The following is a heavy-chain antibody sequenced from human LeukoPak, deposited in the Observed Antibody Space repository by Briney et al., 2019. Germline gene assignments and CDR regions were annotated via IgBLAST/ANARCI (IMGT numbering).Heavy chain of an antibody. CDR3: PRDTFPIVGATKGDY. CDR2: ISSSSSYI. D-gene: IGHD1-26*01. CDR1: GFTFSSYS. Sequence: GGSLRLSCAASGFTFSSYSMNWVRQAPGKGLEWVSSISSSSSYIYYADSVKGRFTIYRDNAKNSLYLQMNSLRAEDTAVYYCPRDTFPIVGATKGDYWGQGTLVTVSS. V-gene: IGHV3-21*01. J-gene: IGHJ4*02.